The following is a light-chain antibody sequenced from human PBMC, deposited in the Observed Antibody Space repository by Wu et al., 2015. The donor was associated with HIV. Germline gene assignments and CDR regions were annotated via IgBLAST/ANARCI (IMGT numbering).Light chain of an antibody. Sequence: IQLTQSPSSLSASVGDRVTITCWASQDLNRYLAWYQEKPGTAPKLLIYGVSTLGSGVPSRFSGSGSGTEFTLTISSLQPDDFATYYCQQYNTYWTFGQGTKVEMK. V-gene: IGKV1-9*01. CDR2: GVS. CDR3: QQYNTYWT. J-gene: IGKJ1*01. CDR1: QDLNRY.